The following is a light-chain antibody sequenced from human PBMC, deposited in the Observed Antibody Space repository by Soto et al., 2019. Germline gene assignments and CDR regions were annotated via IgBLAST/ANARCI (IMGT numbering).Light chain of an antibody. J-gene: IGKJ5*01. V-gene: IGKV1-5*03. CDR2: KAS. Sequence: DIPMTQAPCTLAASVGARATITCRASQSISSWLAWYQQKPGKAPKLVIYKASSLESGVPSRLSGSGSGTEFTLTISSLQPDDVATYYCQQYNSYPITFGQGTRLEIK. CDR3: QQYNSYPIT. CDR1: QSISSW.